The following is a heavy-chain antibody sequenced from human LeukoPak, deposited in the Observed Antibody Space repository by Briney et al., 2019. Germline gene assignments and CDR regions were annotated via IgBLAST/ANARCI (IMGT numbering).Heavy chain of an antibody. J-gene: IGHJ4*02. CDR1: GFTFSRYT. Sequence: GGSLRLSCVASGFTFSRYTMHWVRQAPGKGLEWVAVLSYDGRNIYYGDSVKGRFTISRDNSKNTLYLQMNSLKAEDTAIYYCAREWYSGWYDYWGQGTLVTVSS. D-gene: IGHD6-19*01. CDR2: LSYDGRNI. V-gene: IGHV3-30*04. CDR3: AREWYSGWYDY.